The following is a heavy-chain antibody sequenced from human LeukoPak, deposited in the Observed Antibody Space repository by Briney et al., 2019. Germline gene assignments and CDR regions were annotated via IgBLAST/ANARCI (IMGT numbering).Heavy chain of an antibody. CDR1: GGSISSYY. Sequence: SETLSLTCTVSGGSISSYYWNWIRQPPGKGLEWIGSIYHSGTTYYNPSLKSRVTISVDTSKNQFSLKLTSVTAADTAVYYCARGYSSSWYFNWFDPWGQGTLVTVSS. CDR2: IYHSGTT. CDR3: ARGYSSSWYFNWFDP. V-gene: IGHV4-59*08. D-gene: IGHD6-13*01. J-gene: IGHJ5*02.